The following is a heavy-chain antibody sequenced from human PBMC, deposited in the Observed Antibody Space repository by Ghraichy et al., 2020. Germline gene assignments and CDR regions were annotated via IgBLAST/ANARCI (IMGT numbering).Heavy chain of an antibody. Sequence: GGSLRLSCAASEFTFNAFAMHWVRQAPGKGLEWVAFISYDGSSTNYADSVKGRFAISRDNSRYTLHLQMNSLRAEDTAVYYCAKEGGTYFDSYYYCLNVWGQGPPVIVSS. D-gene: IGHD1-26*01. J-gene: IGHJ6*02. CDR1: EFTFNAFA. CDR2: ISYDGSST. V-gene: IGHV3-30*09. CDR3: AKEGGTYFDSYYYCLNV.